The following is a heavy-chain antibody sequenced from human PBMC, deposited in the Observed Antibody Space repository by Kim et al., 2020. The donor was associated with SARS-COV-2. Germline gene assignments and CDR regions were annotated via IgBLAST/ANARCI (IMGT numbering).Heavy chain of an antibody. D-gene: IGHD3-10*01. V-gene: IGHV4-39*02. J-gene: IGHJ4*02. Sequence: LKSRVTISVDTSKNQFSLKLSSVTAADTAVYYCAREPRRYYYGSGRGEYWGQGTLVTVSS. CDR3: AREPRRYYYGSGRGEY.